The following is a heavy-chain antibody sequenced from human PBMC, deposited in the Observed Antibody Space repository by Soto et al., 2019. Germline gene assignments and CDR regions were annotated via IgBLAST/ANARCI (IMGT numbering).Heavy chain of an antibody. D-gene: IGHD6-25*01. V-gene: IGHV4-31*03. CDR2: ISYSGST. CDR3: ARDRRAARDGMDV. Sequence: QVLLQESGPGLVKPSETLSLTCTVSGGSFTSGGYYWTWIRQLPGKGLEWLGYISYSGSTYYNPSLKSRVVISKALSKQKFPLKLTSVTAADTAVYFCARDRRAARDGMDVWGQGTTVIVSS. J-gene: IGHJ6*02. CDR1: GGSFTSGGYY.